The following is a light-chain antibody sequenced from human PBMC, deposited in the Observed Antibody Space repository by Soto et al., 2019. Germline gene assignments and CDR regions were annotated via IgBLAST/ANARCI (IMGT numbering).Light chain of an antibody. J-gene: IGLJ1*01. CDR2: DVN. Sequence: QSVLTQPRSVSGSPGQSVIISCIGTSSDVGAYNYVSWYQHHPGKAPKAMIYDVNKRPSGVPDRFSGSKSGNTASLTISGLQAEDEGDYYCSSYAGSYTYVFGSGTKLTVL. CDR1: SSDVGAYNY. CDR3: SSYAGSYTYV. V-gene: IGLV2-11*01.